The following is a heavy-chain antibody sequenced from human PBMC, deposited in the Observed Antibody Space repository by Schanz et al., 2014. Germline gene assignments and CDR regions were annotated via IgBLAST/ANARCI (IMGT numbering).Heavy chain of an antibody. D-gene: IGHD3-10*01. V-gene: IGHV3-30*02. CDR3: AKAITMVRGVIRFFDY. Sequence: VQLVESGGGLVKPGGSLRLSCAASGFTFSSYSINWVRQAPGKGLEWVAFIRYDGSNKYYADSVRGRFTISRDNSKNTLYLQMNSLRAEDTAVYYCAKAITMVRGVIRFFDYWGQGTLVTVSS. J-gene: IGHJ4*02. CDR1: GFTFSSYS. CDR2: IRYDGSNK.